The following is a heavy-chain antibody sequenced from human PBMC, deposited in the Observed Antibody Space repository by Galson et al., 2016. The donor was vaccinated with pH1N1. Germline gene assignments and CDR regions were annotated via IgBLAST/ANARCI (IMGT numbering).Heavy chain of an antibody. J-gene: IGHJ6*02. V-gene: IGHV3-23*01. CDR2: ISGSGGTT. CDR1: GFTFSSYA. Sequence: SLRLSCAASGFTFSSYATYWVRQAPGKGLEWVSAISGSGGTTHDADSVKGRFTISRDNSKNTLYLQMHSLRAEDTATYYCAKVTDVCTVTRCFPYGMHAWGQGTTVTVSS. D-gene: IGHD2-2*01. CDR3: AKVTDVCTVTRCFPYGMHA.